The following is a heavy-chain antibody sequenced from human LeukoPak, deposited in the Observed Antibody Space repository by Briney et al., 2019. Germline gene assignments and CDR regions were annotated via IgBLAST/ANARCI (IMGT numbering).Heavy chain of an antibody. CDR1: GGSISSYY. Sequence: KSSETLSLTCTVSGGSISSYYWSWIRQPPGKGLEWIGNIYYSGSTNYNPSLKSRVTISVDTSKNQFSLKLSSVTAADTAVYYCASEGIAVADPFDYWGQGTLVTVSS. CDR3: ASEGIAVADPFDY. J-gene: IGHJ4*02. D-gene: IGHD6-19*01. CDR2: IYYSGST. V-gene: IGHV4-59*08.